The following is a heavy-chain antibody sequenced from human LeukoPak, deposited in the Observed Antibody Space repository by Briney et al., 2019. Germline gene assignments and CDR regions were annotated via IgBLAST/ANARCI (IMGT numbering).Heavy chain of an antibody. CDR3: SNYYDSSGYYAYYYYYMDV. J-gene: IGHJ6*03. CDR2: IRSKAYGGTT. Sequence: PGGSLRLSCPASGFTFGDYAMSWVRQAPGKGLEWVGFIRSKAYGGTTEYAASVKGRFTISRDDSKSIAYLQMNSLKTEDTAVYYCSNYYDSSGYYAYYYYYMDVWGKGTTATVSS. CDR1: GFTFGDYA. V-gene: IGHV3-49*04. D-gene: IGHD3-22*01.